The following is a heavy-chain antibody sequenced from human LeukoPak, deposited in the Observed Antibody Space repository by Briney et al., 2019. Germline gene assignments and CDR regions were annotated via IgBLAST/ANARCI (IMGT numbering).Heavy chain of an antibody. V-gene: IGHV3-33*01. D-gene: IGHD2-2*01. CDR3: ATLVVVPAAMPDRWFDP. CDR1: GFTFSSYG. CDR2: LWYDGNNK. J-gene: IGHJ5*02. Sequence: GKSLRLSCAASGFTFSSYGIHWVRQAPGKGLEWVTILWYDGNNKYYADSVKGRFTISRDTSKNTVYLQMNSLRPEDTAVYYCATLVVVPAAMPDRWFDPWGQGTLVTVSS.